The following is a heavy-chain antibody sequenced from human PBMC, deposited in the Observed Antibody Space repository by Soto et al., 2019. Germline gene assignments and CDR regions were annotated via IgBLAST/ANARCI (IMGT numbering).Heavy chain of an antibody. Sequence: GGSLRLSCAASGFTFSSYSMNWVRQAPGKGLEWVSYISSSSSTIYYADSVKGRFTISRDNAKNSLYLQMNSLRAEDTAVYYCARGAMVAAPKRLYYYYYYYMDVWGKGTTVTVSS. CDR1: GFTFSSYS. D-gene: IGHD2-15*01. J-gene: IGHJ6*03. V-gene: IGHV3-48*01. CDR3: ARGAMVAAPKRLYYYYYYYMDV. CDR2: ISSSSSTI.